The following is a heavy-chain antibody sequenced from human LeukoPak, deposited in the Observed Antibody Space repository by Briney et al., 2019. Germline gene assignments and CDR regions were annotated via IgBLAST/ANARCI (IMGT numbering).Heavy chain of an antibody. CDR3: AREGVGYCGGDCYRFDY. V-gene: IGHV1-69*13. CDR2: IIPIFGTA. Sequence: VASVKVSCKASGYTFTSYDINWVRQAPGQGLEWMGGIIPIFGTANYAQKFQGRVTITADESTSTAYMELSSLRSEDTAVYYCAREGVGYCGGDCYRFDYWGQGTLVTVSS. D-gene: IGHD2-21*01. CDR1: GYTFTSYD. J-gene: IGHJ4*02.